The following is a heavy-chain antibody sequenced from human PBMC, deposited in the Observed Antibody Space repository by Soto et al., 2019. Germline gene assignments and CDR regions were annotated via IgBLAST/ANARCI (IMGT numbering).Heavy chain of an antibody. CDR1: GGSISSSSYY. CDR2: IYYSGST. CDR3: ATELGRGYYYYGMDV. V-gene: IGHV4-39*01. J-gene: IGHJ6*02. D-gene: IGHD7-27*01. Sequence: SETLSLTCTVSGGSISSSSYYWGWIRQPPGKGLEWIGSIYYSGSTYYNPSLKSRVTISVDTSKNQFSLKLSSVTAADTAVYYCATELGRGYYYYGMDVWGQGTMVTVSS.